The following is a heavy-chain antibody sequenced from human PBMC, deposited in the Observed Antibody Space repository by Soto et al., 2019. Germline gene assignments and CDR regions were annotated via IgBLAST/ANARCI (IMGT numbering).Heavy chain of an antibody. V-gene: IGHV4-59*01. CDR2: IYYSGST. CDR1: GGSISSYY. D-gene: IGHD4-17*01. Sequence: KTSETLSLTCTVSGGSISSYYWSWIRQPPGKGLEWIGYIYYSGSTNYNPSLKSRVTISVDTSKNQFSLKLSSVTAADTAVYYCARVSLRYGDYDYWGQGTLVTVSS. CDR3: ARVSLRYGDYDY. J-gene: IGHJ4*02.